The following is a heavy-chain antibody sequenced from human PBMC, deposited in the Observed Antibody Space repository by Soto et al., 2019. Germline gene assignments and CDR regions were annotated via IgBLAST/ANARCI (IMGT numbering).Heavy chain of an antibody. CDR1: GGYINSAEPH. J-gene: IGHJ6*04. CDR2: IYYSAST. D-gene: IGHD2-21*01. V-gene: IGHV4-30-4*01. CDR3: PRDSRTHSGGMDV. Sequence: CAISGGYINSAEPHGCWIRQSPGEGLEWIGAIYYSASTDYNPSLVSRVRISIDTSKNQFSLELTSVTAAATAWDYCPRDSRTHSGGMDVLGTGSKVT.